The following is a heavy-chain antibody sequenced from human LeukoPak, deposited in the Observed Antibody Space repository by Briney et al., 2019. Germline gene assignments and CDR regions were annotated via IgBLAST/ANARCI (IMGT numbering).Heavy chain of an antibody. CDR3: ARAGKAAYDSSGHYIDY. CDR2: IYYSGST. CDR1: GGSISSGGYY. J-gene: IGHJ4*02. Sequence: SETLSLTCTVSGGSISSGGYYWSWIRQHPGKGLEWIGYIYYSGSTYYNPSLKSRVTISVDTSKNQFSLKLSSVTAADTAVYYCARAGKAAYDSSGHYIDYWGQGTLVTVSS. D-gene: IGHD3-22*01. V-gene: IGHV4-31*03.